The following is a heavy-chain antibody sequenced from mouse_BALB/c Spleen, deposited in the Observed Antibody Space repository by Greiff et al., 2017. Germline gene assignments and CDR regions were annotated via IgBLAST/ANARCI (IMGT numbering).Heavy chain of an antibody. Sequence: VQLQQSGAELVRPGASVTLSCKASGYTFTDYEMHWVKQTPVHGLEWIGAIDPETGGTAYNQKFKGKATLTADKSSSTAYMELRSLTSEDSAVYYCTRGGTSRFADWGQGTLVTVSA. D-gene: IGHD4-1*01. CDR2: IDPETGGT. CDR1: GYTFTDYE. V-gene: IGHV1-15*01. CDR3: TRGGTSRFAD. J-gene: IGHJ3*01.